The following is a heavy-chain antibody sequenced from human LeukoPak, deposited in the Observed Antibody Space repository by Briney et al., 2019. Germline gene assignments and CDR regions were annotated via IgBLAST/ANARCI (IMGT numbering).Heavy chain of an antibody. Sequence: GGSLRLSCAASGFTFSDHYMSWIRQAPGKGLEWVSYISSSGSTIYYADSVKGRFTISRDNAKNSLYLQMNSLRAEDTAVYYCARGYDFWSGYSYFDYWGQGTLVTVSS. CDR2: ISSSGSTI. CDR1: GFTFSDHY. V-gene: IGHV3-11*04. J-gene: IGHJ4*02. D-gene: IGHD3-3*01. CDR3: ARGYDFWSGYSYFDY.